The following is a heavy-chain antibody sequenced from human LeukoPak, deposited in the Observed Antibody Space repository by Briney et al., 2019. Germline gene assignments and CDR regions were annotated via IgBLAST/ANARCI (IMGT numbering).Heavy chain of an antibody. CDR1: GYTFSNYY. V-gene: IGHV1-46*01. CDR3: AREESGGYFDY. J-gene: IGHJ4*02. D-gene: IGHD2-8*02. CDR2: INPTGTGT. Sequence: ASVKVSCKASGYTFSNYYMHWVRQAPGQGLEWMGLINPTGTGTNYAQKFRGRVTLTRDTSTTTVYMELCSLRSEDSAVYYCAREESGGYFDYWDQGTLVTVSS.